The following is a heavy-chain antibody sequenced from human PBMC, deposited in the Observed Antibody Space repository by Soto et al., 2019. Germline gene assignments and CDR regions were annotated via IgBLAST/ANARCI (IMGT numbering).Heavy chain of an antibody. CDR2: INGDGGTT. J-gene: IGHJ4*02. Sequence: GGSLRHSCAASGFTFSSYWMHWVRQAPGKGLVWVSRINGDGGTTNYADSVKGRFTISRDNAKNTLFLQMNSLRVEDAAVYYCARVGGSSWHWGQGT. V-gene: IGHV3-74*01. D-gene: IGHD6-6*01. CDR1: GFTFSSYW. CDR3: ARVGGSSWH.